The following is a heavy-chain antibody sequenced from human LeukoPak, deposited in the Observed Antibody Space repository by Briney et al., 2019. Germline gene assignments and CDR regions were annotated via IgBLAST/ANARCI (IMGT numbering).Heavy chain of an antibody. CDR2: INPDSGIT. CDR3: ARGWSGY. J-gene: IGHJ4*02. V-gene: IGHV1-2*02. Sequence: GASVEVSCKASGYTFTDYYIHWVRQAPGQGLEWMGWINPDSGITNYSQEFQGRVTMTRDTSITTAYMEVSRLTSDDTAVYYCARGWSGYRGQGTLVTVSS. CDR1: GYTFTDYY. D-gene: IGHD2-8*01.